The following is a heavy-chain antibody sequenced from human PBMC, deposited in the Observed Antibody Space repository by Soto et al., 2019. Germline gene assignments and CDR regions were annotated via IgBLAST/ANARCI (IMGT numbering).Heavy chain of an antibody. CDR3: AKDLWATTSRGVFDI. D-gene: IGHD5-12*01. V-gene: IGHV3-23*01. Sequence: EVQLLESGGGLVQPGGSLRLSCAASGFTFSGYAMSWGRQAPGKALEWVSGISGSASSIYYADSVKGRFTISRDNSKNTLYLQMSSLRDEDTAIYYCAKDLWATTSRGVFDIWGQGTMVTVSS. CDR1: GFTFSGYA. J-gene: IGHJ3*02. CDR2: ISGSASSI.